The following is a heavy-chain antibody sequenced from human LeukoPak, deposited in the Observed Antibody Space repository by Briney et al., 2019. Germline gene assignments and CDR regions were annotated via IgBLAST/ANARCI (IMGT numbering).Heavy chain of an antibody. D-gene: IGHD5-24*01. V-gene: IGHV3-7*01. J-gene: IGHJ4*02. CDR2: IKQDGSEK. CDR3: ASGWRWLQLDY. Sequence: GGSLRLSCAASGFTFSSYWMSWVRQAPGKGLEWVANIKQDGSEKYYVDSVKGRFTISGDNAKNSLYLQMNSLRAEDTAVYYCASGWRWLQLDYWGQGTLVSVSS. CDR1: GFTFSSYW.